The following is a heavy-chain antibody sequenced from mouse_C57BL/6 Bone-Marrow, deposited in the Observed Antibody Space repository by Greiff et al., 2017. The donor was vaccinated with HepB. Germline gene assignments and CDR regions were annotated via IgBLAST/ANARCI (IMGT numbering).Heavy chain of an antibody. CDR3: ARSYGSSWVYYCDY. D-gene: IGHD1-1*01. Sequence: QVQLQQPGAELVKPGASVKMSCKASGYTFTSYWITWVKQRPGQGLEWIGDIYPGSGSTNYNKKFKNKATLTVDTSSSTAYMQLSSLTSEDSAVYDGARSYGSSWVYYCDYWGKGTTLTVAS. J-gene: IGHJ2*01. CDR1: GYTFTSYW. CDR2: IYPGSGST. V-gene: IGHV1-55*01.